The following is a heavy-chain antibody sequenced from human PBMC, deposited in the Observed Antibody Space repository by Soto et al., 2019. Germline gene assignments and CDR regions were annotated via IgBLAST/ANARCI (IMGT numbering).Heavy chain of an antibody. CDR2: INAAGST. V-gene: IGHV3-66*01. J-gene: IGHJ6*02. Sequence: EVQLVESGGTLVQPGGSLRLSCAASGFDASVNYMTWVRQAPGKGLEWVSLINAAGSTLYADSVKGRFTISRDDSNNTLSLQMNSLRVEDTAMYYCVRENYYYGMDVWGQGTEVTVSS. CDR3: VRENYYYGMDV. CDR1: GFDASVNY.